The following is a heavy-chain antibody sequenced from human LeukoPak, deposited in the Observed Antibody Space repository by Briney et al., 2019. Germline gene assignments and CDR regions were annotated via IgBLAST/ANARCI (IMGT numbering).Heavy chain of an antibody. Sequence: PSETLSLTCTVSSGSISTYYWTWIRQPPGKGLEWIGYISYSGSTKYNPSLTRRTTISLDTSKNQFSLELRSMTAADTAIYYCARQAGMFTTFDFWGQGILVTVSS. D-gene: IGHD3-22*01. V-gene: IGHV4-59*08. CDR1: SGSISTYY. J-gene: IGHJ4*02. CDR3: ARQAGMFTTFDF. CDR2: ISYSGST.